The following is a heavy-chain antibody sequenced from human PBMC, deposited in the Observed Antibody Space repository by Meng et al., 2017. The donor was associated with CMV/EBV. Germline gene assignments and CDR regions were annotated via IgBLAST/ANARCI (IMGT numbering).Heavy chain of an antibody. J-gene: IGHJ5*02. D-gene: IGHD3-22*01. CDR2: ISYDGSNK. V-gene: IGHV3-30-3*01. Sequence: GESLKISCAASGFTFSSYAMHWVRQAPGKGLEWVAVISYDGSNKYYADSVKGRFTISRDNSKNTLYLQMNSLRAEDTAVYYCARDAKYYYDSSGYPSTGRGIDPWGQGTLVTVSS. CDR1: GFTFSSYA. CDR3: ARDAKYYYDSSGYPSTGRGIDP.